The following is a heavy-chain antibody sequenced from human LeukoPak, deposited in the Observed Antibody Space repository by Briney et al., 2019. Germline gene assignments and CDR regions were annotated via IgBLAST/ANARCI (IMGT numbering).Heavy chain of an antibody. CDR2: ISGSSSIT. CDR1: GFTFSSYS. CDR3: ARDGYIDL. Sequence: PGGSLRLSFVASGFTFSSYSMNWVRQAPGKGLEWISYISGSSSITYYVDSVKGRFTISRDNAKNSLYLQMNSLRVEDTAVYYCARDGYIDLWGRGTLVTVSS. V-gene: IGHV3-48*01. J-gene: IGHJ2*01.